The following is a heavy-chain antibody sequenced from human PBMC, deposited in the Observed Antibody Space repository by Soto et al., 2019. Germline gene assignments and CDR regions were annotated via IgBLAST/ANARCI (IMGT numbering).Heavy chain of an antibody. CDR1: GFTLSTYR. D-gene: IGHD3-3*01. CDR2: ISASSAQI. V-gene: IGHV3-21*02. J-gene: IGHJ6*02. Sequence: EVKLVESGGGLVTPGGSLRLSCAASGFTLSTYRVNWVRQAPGKGLEWVSSISASSAQIHYADSVRGRFTISKDNAKNSLYLQIDSLRAEDTAVYFCSRGSPFCNSITCYGTRVMDVWGQGTQVTVSS. CDR3: SRGSPFCNSITCYGTRVMDV.